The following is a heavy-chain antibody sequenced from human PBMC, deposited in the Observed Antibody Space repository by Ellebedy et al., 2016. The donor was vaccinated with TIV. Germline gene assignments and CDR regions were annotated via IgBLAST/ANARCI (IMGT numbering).Heavy chain of an antibody. CDR2: ISYDGSNK. Sequence: GESLKISCAASGFTFSSYGMHWVRQAPGKGLEWVAVISYDGSNKYYADSVKGRFTISRDNSKNTLYLQMNSLRAEDTAVYFCTKSRAPALGWFESWGQGTLVTVSS. CDR1: GFTFSSYG. V-gene: IGHV3-30*18. D-gene: IGHD7-27*01. J-gene: IGHJ5*01. CDR3: TKSRAPALGWFES.